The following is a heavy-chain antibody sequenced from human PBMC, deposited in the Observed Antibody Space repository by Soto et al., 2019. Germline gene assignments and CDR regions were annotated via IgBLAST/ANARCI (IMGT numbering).Heavy chain of an antibody. CDR2: ISAYNGNT. CDR3: ARAPPFWSGYWVDY. J-gene: IGHJ4*02. V-gene: IGHV1-18*01. Sequence: VSVKVSCKASGYTFTSYGISWVRQAPGQGLEWMGWISAYNGNTNYAQKLQGRVTMTTDTSTSTAYMELRSLRSDDTAVYYCARAPPFWSGYWVDYWGQGTLVTVSS. CDR1: GYTFTSYG. D-gene: IGHD3-3*01.